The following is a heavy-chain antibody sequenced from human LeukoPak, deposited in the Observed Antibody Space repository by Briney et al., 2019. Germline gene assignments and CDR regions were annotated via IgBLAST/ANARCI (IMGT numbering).Heavy chain of an antibody. Sequence: GGSLRLSCAASGFTFSNYWMYWVRQAPGKGLVWVSRINSDGSSTSYADSVKGRFTISRDNAKNTLYLQMNSLRAEDTAVYYCARGYSSGWYYFDYWGQGTLVTVSS. J-gene: IGHJ4*02. CDR3: ARGYSSGWYYFDY. V-gene: IGHV3-74*01. CDR2: INSDGSST. D-gene: IGHD6-19*01. CDR1: GFTFSNYW.